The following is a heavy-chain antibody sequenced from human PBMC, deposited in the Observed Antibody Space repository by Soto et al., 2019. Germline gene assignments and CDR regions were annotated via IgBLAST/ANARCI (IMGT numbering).Heavy chain of an antibody. CDR1: GDSLRGQS. Sequence: QVQLQQWGAGLLKASETLSLTCAVVGDSLRGQSWNWIRQSPGKRLEWIGELDQSGGTNYNPSLKSRAIISDGTSKNQFSRTLPSVTAADTAVYYCAREDSYGWSGESLDVWRQGTTVTVSS. CDR2: LDQSGGT. D-gene: IGHD6-19*01. V-gene: IGHV4-34*01. J-gene: IGHJ6*02. CDR3: AREDSYGWSGESLDV.